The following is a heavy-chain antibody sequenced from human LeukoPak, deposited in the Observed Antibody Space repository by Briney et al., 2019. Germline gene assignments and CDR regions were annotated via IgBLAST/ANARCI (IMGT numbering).Heavy chain of an antibody. CDR2: IDDDGAGT. CDR3: ARSASGYDA. D-gene: IGHD5-12*01. V-gene: IGHV3-74*01. CDR1: GFPFSGYW. J-gene: IGHJ5*02. Sequence: PGGSLRLSCAASGFPFSGYWMHWVRQAPGKGVVWVSRIDDDGAGTTYAESVKGRFTISRDNAKNTLYLQMNSLRVEDTAVYYSARSASGYDAWGQGTLVTVSS.